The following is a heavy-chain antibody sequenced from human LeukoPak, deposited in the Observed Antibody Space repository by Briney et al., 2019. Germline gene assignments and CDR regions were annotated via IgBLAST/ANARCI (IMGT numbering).Heavy chain of an antibody. CDR1: GGSVSSGTYY. Sequence: PSETLSLTCTVSGGSVSSGTYYWSWIRQPPGKGLEWIGYMYYSGSTNYNPSLKSRVTISVDTSKNQFSLKLSSVTAADTAVYYCARAASKQWLVLVFDYWGQGTLVTVSS. V-gene: IGHV4-61*01. CDR2: MYYSGST. D-gene: IGHD6-19*01. J-gene: IGHJ4*02. CDR3: ARAASKQWLVLVFDY.